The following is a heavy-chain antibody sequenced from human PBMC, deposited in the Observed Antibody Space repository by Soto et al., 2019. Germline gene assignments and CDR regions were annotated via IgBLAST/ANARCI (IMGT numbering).Heavy chain of an antibody. Sequence: QVQLQESGPGLLKPSGTLSLTCDVSGGSISSRDWWCGVRQAPGKGLQWMGEIHHSGSDNYNPSHKSRVIISVDKPKNQFPLKLSSVTAADTAVYYCGRALTDGEGFWYYYGMDVWGQGTKVTVCS. D-gene: IGHD3-3*01. CDR2: IHHSGSD. CDR3: GRALTDGEGFWYYYGMDV. V-gene: IGHV4-4*02. CDR1: GGSISSRDW. J-gene: IGHJ6*02.